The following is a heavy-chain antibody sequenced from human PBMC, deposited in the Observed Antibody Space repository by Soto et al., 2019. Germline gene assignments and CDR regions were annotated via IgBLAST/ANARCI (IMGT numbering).Heavy chain of an antibody. D-gene: IGHD2-15*01. Sequence: ASVKVSCKASGGTFSSYAISWVRQAPEQGLEWMGGIIPIFGTANYAQKFQGRVTITADKSTSTAYMELSSLRSEDTAVYYCARGRGHIVVVVAATLYYYGMDVWGQGTTVTVSS. CDR2: IIPIFGTA. J-gene: IGHJ6*02. CDR3: ARGRGHIVVVVAATLYYYGMDV. V-gene: IGHV1-69*06. CDR1: GGTFSSYA.